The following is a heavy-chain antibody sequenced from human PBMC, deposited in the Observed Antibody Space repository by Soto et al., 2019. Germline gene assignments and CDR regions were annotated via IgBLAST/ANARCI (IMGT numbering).Heavy chain of an antibody. CDR3: TRHGSTTYYDFWSGYQTPSFDY. CDR1: GFTFSGSA. D-gene: IGHD3-3*01. J-gene: IGHJ4*02. V-gene: IGHV3-73*02. Sequence: EVQLVESGGGLVQPGGSLKLSCAASGFTFSGSAMHWVRQASGKGLEWVGRIRSKANSYATAYAASVKGRFTISRDDSKNTAYLQMNSLKTEDTAVYYCTRHGSTTYYDFWSGYQTPSFDYWGQGTLVTVSS. CDR2: IRSKANSYAT.